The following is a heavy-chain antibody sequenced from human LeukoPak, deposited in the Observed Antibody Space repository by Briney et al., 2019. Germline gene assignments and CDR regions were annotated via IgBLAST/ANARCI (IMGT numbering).Heavy chain of an antibody. CDR1: GYSINSGYY. J-gene: IGHJ4*02. Sequence: SSETLSLTCTVSGYSINSGYYWAWIRQPPGKGLEWIGIIYHSGSTYYNPSLKSRVTISVDTSKNQFSLKVSSVTAADTAVYYCAKRGNWGFCDYWGQGTLVTVSS. CDR2: IYHSGST. D-gene: IGHD7-27*01. V-gene: IGHV4-38-2*02. CDR3: AKRGNWGFCDY.